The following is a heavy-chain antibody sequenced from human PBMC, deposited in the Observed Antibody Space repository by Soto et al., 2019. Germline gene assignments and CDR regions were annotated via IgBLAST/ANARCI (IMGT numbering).Heavy chain of an antibody. D-gene: IGHD1-26*01. CDR3: SKDSGNSDYYFDY. CDR1: GFTFSSSA. CDR2: ISGSGGST. J-gene: IGHJ4*02. V-gene: IGHV3-23*01. Sequence: GGSLRLSCAASGFTFSSSAMSWVRQAPGKGLEWVSAISGSGGSTCYADSVKGRFTISRDNSKKTLYLQINSLGAEDTAVYYCSKDSGNSDYYFDYWGQGTLVTVSS.